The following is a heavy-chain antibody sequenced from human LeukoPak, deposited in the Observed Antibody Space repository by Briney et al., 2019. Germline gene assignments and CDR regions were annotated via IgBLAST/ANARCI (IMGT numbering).Heavy chain of an antibody. D-gene: IGHD2-2*01. V-gene: IGHV3-48*01. CDR2: ISSSSSTI. CDR3: ARATRLYCSSTSCYHLDP. J-gene: IGHJ5*02. CDR1: GFTFSSYS. Sequence: GGSLRLSCAASGFTFSSYSMNWVRQAPGKGLEWVSYISSSSSTIYYADSVKGRFTISRDNAKNSLYLQMNSLRAEDTAVYYCARATRLYCSSTSCYHLDPWGQGTLVTVSS.